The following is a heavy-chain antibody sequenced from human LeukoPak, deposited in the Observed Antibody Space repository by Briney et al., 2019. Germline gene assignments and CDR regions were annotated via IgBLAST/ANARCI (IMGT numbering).Heavy chain of an antibody. V-gene: IGHV3-7*01. D-gene: IGHD4-23*01. J-gene: IGHJ4*02. CDR2: IKQDGSET. CDR3: ARALYGGNSNFNY. Sequence: RGSLRLSCAASGFTFSTYWMTWVRQAPGKGLEWVANIKQDGSETHYVDSVKGRFTISRDNAKNSLFPQMNSLRAEDTAVYHCARALYGGNSNFNYWGQGTLVTVSS. CDR1: GFTFSTYW.